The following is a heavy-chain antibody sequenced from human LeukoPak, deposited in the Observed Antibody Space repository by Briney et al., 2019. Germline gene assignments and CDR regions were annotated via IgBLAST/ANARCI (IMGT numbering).Heavy chain of an antibody. CDR2: IYHSGST. J-gene: IGHJ4*02. V-gene: IGHV4-30-2*01. D-gene: IGHD6-6*01. CDR3: ARSIAARPVYYFDY. Sequence: SETLSLTCTVSGGSISSGGYYWSWIRQPPGKGLEWIGYIYHSGSTYYNPSLKSRVTISVDRSKNQFSLKLSSVTAADTAVYYCARSIAARPVYYFDYWGQGTLVTVSS. CDR1: GGSISSGGYY.